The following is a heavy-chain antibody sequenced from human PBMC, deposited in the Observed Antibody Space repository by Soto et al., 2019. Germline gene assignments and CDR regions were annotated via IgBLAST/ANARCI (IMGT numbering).Heavy chain of an antibody. Sequence: PGGSLRLSCEASGFTFSNYAMSWARQAPGKGLEWVSGISGSGRDTYYADSVKGRLTIPRDNAKNMLFLQMNSLRAEDAASYYCAKERLEEVGTFFEFWGQGILVTVSS. J-gene: IGHJ4*01. V-gene: IGHV3-23*01. CDR3: AKERLEEVGTFFEF. CDR2: ISGSGRDT. D-gene: IGHD6-13*01. CDR1: GFTFSNYA.